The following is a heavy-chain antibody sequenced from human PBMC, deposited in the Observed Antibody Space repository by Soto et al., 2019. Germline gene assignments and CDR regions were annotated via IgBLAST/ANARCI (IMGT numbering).Heavy chain of an antibody. CDR2: IDPSDSYT. Sequence: PGESLKISCKGSGYRFSSYWSSWVRQMPGKGLEWMGRIDPSDSYTNYSPSFQGHVTISADKSISTAYLQWSSLKASDTAMYYCARYGNYNMDVWGQGTTVTVSS. D-gene: IGHD1-26*01. CDR1: GYRFSSYW. V-gene: IGHV5-10-1*01. CDR3: ARYGNYNMDV. J-gene: IGHJ6*02.